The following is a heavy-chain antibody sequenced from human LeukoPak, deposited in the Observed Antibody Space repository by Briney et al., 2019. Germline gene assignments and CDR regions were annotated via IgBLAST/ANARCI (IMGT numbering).Heavy chain of an antibody. CDR2: IGSDNKP. Sequence: GGSLRLSCEASGFTFSAYAMTRVRQAPGKGLEWVSSIGSDNKPHYSESVEGRFAISRDNSKSMLFLQLNSLRAEDTAVYYCARARISGSRCNVAGCYYCGMDVWGQGTTVTVSS. CDR3: ARARISGSRCNVAGCYYCGMDV. J-gene: IGHJ6*02. D-gene: IGHD6-19*01. V-gene: IGHV3-23*05. CDR1: GFTFSAYA.